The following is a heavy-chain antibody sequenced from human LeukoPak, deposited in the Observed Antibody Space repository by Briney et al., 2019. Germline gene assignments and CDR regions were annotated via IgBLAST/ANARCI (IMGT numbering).Heavy chain of an antibody. CDR3: ARAQRITIFGGRPPLAY. CDR2: MNPNSGNT. D-gene: IGHD3-3*01. CDR1: GYTFTSYD. V-gene: IGHV1-8*01. Sequence: ASVKVPCKASGYTFTSYDINWVRQATGQGLEWMGWMNPNSGNTGYAQKFQGRVTMTRNTSISTASMDLSSLRSEDTAVYYCARAQRITIFGGRPPLAYWDQETLVTVSS. J-gene: IGHJ4*02.